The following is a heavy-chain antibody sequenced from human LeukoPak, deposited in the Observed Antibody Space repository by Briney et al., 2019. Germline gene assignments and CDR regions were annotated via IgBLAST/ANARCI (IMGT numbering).Heavy chain of an antibody. CDR1: GYTFTSYG. CDR3: ARGGFGLGVGATRGLNWFDP. Sequence: ASVKVSCKASGYTFTSYGISWVRQAPGQGLEWMGRINPNGGTTTSAQKFQGRVTITRDTSTSTVYMELRSLRSEDTAVYYCARGGFGLGVGATRGLNWFDPWGQGTLVTVSS. CDR2: INPNGGTT. D-gene: IGHD1-26*01. J-gene: IGHJ5*02. V-gene: IGHV1-46*01.